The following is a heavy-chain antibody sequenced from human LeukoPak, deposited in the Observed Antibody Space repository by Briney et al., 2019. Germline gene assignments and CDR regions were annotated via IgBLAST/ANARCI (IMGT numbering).Heavy chain of an antibody. J-gene: IGHJ4*02. D-gene: IGHD5-24*01. V-gene: IGHV4-34*01. Sequence: SETLSLTCRVYGGSFSGYYWSWIRQPPGKGLEWIGGINHSGSTNYNPSLKSRVTISVDPSKNQFSLRVSSVTAADTAVYYCARVRDGYNFVVPVYWGQGTLVTVSS. CDR3: ARVRDGYNFVVPVY. CDR2: INHSGST. CDR1: GGSFSGYY.